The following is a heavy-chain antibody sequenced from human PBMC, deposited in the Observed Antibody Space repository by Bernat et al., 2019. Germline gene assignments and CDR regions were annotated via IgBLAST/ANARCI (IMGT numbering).Heavy chain of an antibody. CDR2: IYYSGST. Sequence: QVQLQESGPGLVKPSETLSLTCTVSGGSISSYYWSWIRQPPGKGLEWIGYIYYSGSTNYNPSLKSRVTISVDTSKNQFSLKLSSVTAADTAVYYCARHEDYGEKGYYFDYWGQGTPVTVSS. J-gene: IGHJ4*02. D-gene: IGHD4-17*01. CDR3: ARHEDYGEKGYYFDY. CDR1: GGSISSYY. V-gene: IGHV4-59*08.